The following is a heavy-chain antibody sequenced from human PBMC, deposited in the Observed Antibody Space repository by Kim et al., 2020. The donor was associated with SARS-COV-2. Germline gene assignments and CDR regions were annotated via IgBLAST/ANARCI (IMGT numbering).Heavy chain of an antibody. J-gene: IGHJ5*02. Sequence: AQKFQGRVTMTEDTSTATAYMELSSLRSEDTAVYYCATGPAVAATGWFDPWGQGTLVTVSS. CDR3: ATGPAVAATGWFDP. D-gene: IGHD2-15*01. V-gene: IGHV1-24*01.